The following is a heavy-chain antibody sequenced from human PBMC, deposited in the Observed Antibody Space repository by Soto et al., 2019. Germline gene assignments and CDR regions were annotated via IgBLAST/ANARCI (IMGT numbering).Heavy chain of an antibody. CDR2: IKEDGSEK. CDR3: AKDNGNYGSGSFSH. V-gene: IGHV3-7*01. D-gene: IGHD3-10*01. CDR1: GFTFSSYW. Sequence: EVQLVESGGGLVQPGGSLRLSCAASGFTFSSYWMSWVRQAPGKGPEWVANIKEDGSEKNYVDSVKGRFTISRDNAKNSLYLQMNSLRAEDTAVYFCAKDNGNYGSGSFSHWGQGTLVTVSS. J-gene: IGHJ4*02.